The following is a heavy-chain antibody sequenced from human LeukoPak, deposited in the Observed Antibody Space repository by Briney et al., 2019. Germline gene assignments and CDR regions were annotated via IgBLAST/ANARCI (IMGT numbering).Heavy chain of an antibody. CDR1: GGSISSGGYY. CDR3: ASQPRFLEWLSSGY. D-gene: IGHD3-3*01. V-gene: IGHV4-30-2*01. J-gene: IGHJ4*02. Sequence: PSETLSLTCTVSGGSISSGGYYWSWIRQPPGKGLEWIGYIYHSGSTYYNPSLKSRVTISVDRSKNQFSLKLSSVTAADTAVYYCASQPRFLEWLSSGYWGQGTLVTVSS. CDR2: IYHSGST.